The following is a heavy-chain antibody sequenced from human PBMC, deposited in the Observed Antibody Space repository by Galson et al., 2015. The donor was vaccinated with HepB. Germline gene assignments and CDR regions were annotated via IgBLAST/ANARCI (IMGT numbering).Heavy chain of an antibody. D-gene: IGHD3-3*01. Sequence: SLRLSCAASGFTFSSYAMSWVRQAPGKGLEWVSAISGSGGSTYYADSVKGRFTISRDNSKNTLYLQMNSLRAEDTAVYYCAKGGSGILDAFDIWGQGTMVTVSS. J-gene: IGHJ3*02. V-gene: IGHV3-23*01. CDR3: AKGGSGILDAFDI. CDR1: GFTFSSYA. CDR2: ISGSGGST.